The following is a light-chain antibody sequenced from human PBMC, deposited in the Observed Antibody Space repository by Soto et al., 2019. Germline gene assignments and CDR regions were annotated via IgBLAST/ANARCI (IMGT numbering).Light chain of an antibody. J-gene: IGKJ4*01. V-gene: IGKV1-39*01. CDR1: QNIRNY. Sequence: DIQMTQSPSSLSASVGDRVAITCRASQNIRNYLNWYQQKPGKAPKVLIYGAASVQSGVPSRFSGSGSGTNFTLTINSLQPEDYATYYGQQSYKIQALTFGGGTKVEI. CDR3: QQSYKIQALT. CDR2: GAA.